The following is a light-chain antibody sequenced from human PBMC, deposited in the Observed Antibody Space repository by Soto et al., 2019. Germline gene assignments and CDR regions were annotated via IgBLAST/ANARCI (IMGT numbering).Light chain of an antibody. J-gene: IGLJ2*01. V-gene: IGLV2-14*01. CDR2: DVS. CDR3: CSYTSSSTSVV. CDR1: SSDVGGYNY. Sequence: QSALTQPASVSGSPGQSITISCTGTSSDVGGYNYVSWYQQHPGKAPKLMIYDVSNRPSGVSDRFSGSKSGNTASLTISGLQEDDEADDYCCSYTSSSTSVVFGGGTKLTVL.